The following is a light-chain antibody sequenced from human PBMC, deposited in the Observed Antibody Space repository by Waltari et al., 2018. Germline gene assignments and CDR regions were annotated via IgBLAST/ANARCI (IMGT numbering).Light chain of an antibody. J-gene: IGKJ3*01. CDR2: AAS. CDR1: QGVSSY. Sequence: DIQLTQSPSFLSVSVGDRVTITCRASQGVSSYLAWYQQKPGTAPKLLLYAASTLQSGVPSRFSGSGSGTEFTLTISSLQPEDCAAYYCQQLNSFPPTFGPGTKVDIK. V-gene: IGKV1-9*01. CDR3: QQLNSFPPT.